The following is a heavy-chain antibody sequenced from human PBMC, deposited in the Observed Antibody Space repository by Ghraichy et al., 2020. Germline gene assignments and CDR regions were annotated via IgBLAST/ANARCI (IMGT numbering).Heavy chain of an antibody. CDR3: ARDMFRSGYYIPFHY. CDR1: GFTFSNYS. CDR2: ISSSSHSI. V-gene: IGHV3-48*02. J-gene: IGHJ4*02. D-gene: IGHD3-3*01. Sequence: GGSLRLSCAASGFTFSNYSMNWVRQAPGKGLEWISYISSSSHSIQYADSVKGRFTISRDNAKNSLYLQMNSLRDEDTAVYYCARDMFRSGYYIPFHYWGQGTLVTVSS.